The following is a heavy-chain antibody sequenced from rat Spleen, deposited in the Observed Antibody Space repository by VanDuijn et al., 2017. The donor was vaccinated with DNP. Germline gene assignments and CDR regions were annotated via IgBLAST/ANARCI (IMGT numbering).Heavy chain of an antibody. Sequence: EVQLVESGGGLVQPGRSMKLSYAASGFTFSNYGMAWVRQAPKKGLEWVAYISNAGDHTYYSDSVKGRLSLSRDNAKSTLYLQLNSLRSEDTATYYCAGRPPPTRGPFDYWGQGVTVTVSS. D-gene: IGHD1-4*01. CDR1: GFTFSNYG. CDR3: AGRPPPTRGPFDY. J-gene: IGHJ2*01. V-gene: IGHV5-25*01. CDR2: ISNAGDHT.